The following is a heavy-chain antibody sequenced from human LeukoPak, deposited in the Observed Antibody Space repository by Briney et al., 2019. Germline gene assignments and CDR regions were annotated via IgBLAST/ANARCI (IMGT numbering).Heavy chain of an antibody. D-gene: IGHD1-26*01. J-gene: IGHJ4*02. CDR2: ISAYNGNT. CDR3: ARGRSGSPLDY. CDR1: GYTFTSYG. V-gene: IGHV1-18*01. Sequence: ASVKVSRKHSGYTFTSYGISWVPQAPGQGLEWMGWISAYNGNTNYAQNLQSRVTMTTDTSTSTAYMELRGLRSDDTPVYYCARGRSGSPLDYWGQGTLVTVSS.